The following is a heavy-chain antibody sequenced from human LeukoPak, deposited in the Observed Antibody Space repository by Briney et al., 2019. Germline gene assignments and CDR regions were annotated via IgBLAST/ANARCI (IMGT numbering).Heavy chain of an antibody. CDR1: GGSISSYY. Sequence: SETLSLTCTVSGGSISSYYWSWIRQPPGKGLEWIGYTYYSGSTNYNPSLKSRVTISVDTSKNQFSLKLSSVTAADTAVYYCARLSQGGGHLDYWGQETLVTVSS. D-gene: IGHD1-26*01. V-gene: IGHV4-59*08. J-gene: IGHJ4*02. CDR2: TYYSGST. CDR3: ARLSQGGGHLDY.